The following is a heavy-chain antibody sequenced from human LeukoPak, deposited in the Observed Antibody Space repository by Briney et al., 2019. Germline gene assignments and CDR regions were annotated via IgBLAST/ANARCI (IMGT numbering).Heavy chain of an antibody. CDR2: INHSGST. V-gene: IGHV4-34*01. D-gene: IGHD1-26*01. Sequence: SETLSLTCAVYGGSFSGYYWSWIRQPPGKGLEWIGEINHSGSTNYNPSLKSRVTISVDTSKNQFSLKLSSVTAADTAVYYCARGIPPVRRVGATASDYWGQGTLVTVSS. CDR1: GGSFSGYY. CDR3: ARGIPPVRRVGATASDY. J-gene: IGHJ4*02.